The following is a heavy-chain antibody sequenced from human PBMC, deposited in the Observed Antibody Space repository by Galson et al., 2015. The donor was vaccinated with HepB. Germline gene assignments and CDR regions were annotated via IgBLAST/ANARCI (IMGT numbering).Heavy chain of an antibody. CDR3: ARGESGITGTTSDY. CDR2: MNPNSGNT. J-gene: IGHJ4*02. Sequence: TAQVSCKACGSTLTSYELNWVRQATGQGLEWMGWMNPNSGNTGYAQKFQGRVTMTRNTSISTAYMELSSLRSEDTAVYYCARGESGITGTTSDYWGQGTLVTVSS. D-gene: IGHD1-20*01. V-gene: IGHV1-8*01. CDR1: GSTLTSYE.